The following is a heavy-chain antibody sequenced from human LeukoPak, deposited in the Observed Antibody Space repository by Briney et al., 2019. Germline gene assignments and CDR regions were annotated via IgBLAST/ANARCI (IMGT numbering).Heavy chain of an antibody. CDR3: ARDTSFNYGAHAMDV. J-gene: IGHJ6*02. CDR1: GFTFDNYA. Sequence: PGGSLRLSCAASGFTFDNYAMNWVRQAPGKGLEWVLGISGSGDNTYYADSVKGRFTISRDNSKNTLYLQLNSLRGEDTAIYYCARDTSFNYGAHAMDVWGQGTTVTVSS. D-gene: IGHD4/OR15-4a*01. V-gene: IGHV3-23*01. CDR2: ISGSGDNT.